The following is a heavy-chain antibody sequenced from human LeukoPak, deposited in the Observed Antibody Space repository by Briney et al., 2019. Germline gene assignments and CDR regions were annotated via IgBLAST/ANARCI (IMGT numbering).Heavy chain of an antibody. CDR3: ARDAEYNWNYGPGYMDV. CDR1: GFSGSNNY. Sequence: GGSLRLYCAASGFSGSNNYMSWVRQAQGKGLEWVSVLYAGGSTYYADSVKARFSISSDNSKNTLYLQMNSLRAEDTAVYYCARDAEYNWNYGPGYMDVWGKGTTVTVSS. CDR2: LYAGGST. V-gene: IGHV3-53*01. J-gene: IGHJ6*03. D-gene: IGHD1-7*01.